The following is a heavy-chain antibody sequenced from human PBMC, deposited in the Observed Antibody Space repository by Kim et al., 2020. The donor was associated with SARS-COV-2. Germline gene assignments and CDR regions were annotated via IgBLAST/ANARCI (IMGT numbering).Heavy chain of an antibody. Sequence: GGSLRLSCAASGFTFSSYWMSWVRQAPGKGLEWVANIKQDGSEKYYVDSVKGRFTISRDNAKNSLYLQMNSLRAEDTAVYYCARALRYFDGWAAFDIWGQGTMVTVS. V-gene: IGHV3-7*01. D-gene: IGHD3-9*01. CDR3: ARALRYFDGWAAFDI. CDR1: GFTFSSYW. CDR2: IKQDGSEK. J-gene: IGHJ3*02.